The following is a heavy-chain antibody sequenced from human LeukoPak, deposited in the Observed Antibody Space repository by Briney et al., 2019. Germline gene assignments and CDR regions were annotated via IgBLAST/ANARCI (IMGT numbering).Heavy chain of an antibody. CDR2: ISYDGSNE. V-gene: IGHV3-30*14. CDR1: GFTFGSYA. CDR3: AREVGPEYYFDY. D-gene: IGHD1-14*01. Sequence: PGRSLRLSCAASGFTFGSYAMHWVRQAPGKGLEWVAIISYDGSNEYYADSVKGRFTISRGNSKNTLYLQMNSLRAEDTAVYYCAREVGPEYYFDYWGQGTLVTVSS. J-gene: IGHJ4*02.